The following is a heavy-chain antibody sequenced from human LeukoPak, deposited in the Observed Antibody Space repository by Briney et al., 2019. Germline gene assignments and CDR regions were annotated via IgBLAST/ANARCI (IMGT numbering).Heavy chain of an antibody. CDR2: IYDGGST. V-gene: IGHV3-53*01. Sequence: GGSLRLSCAASGPTVSSYFMSWVRQAPGKGLEWVSVIYDGGSTDYADSVKGRFTISRDNSKSTLYLQMNSLRAEDTAVYYCARDNYILTGYYNAFDIWGQGTLVTVSS. CDR1: GPTVSSYF. D-gene: IGHD3-9*01. J-gene: IGHJ3*02. CDR3: ARDNYILTGYYNAFDI.